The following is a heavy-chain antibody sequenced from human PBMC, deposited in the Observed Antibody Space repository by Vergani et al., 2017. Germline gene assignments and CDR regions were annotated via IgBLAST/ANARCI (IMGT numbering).Heavy chain of an antibody. CDR1: GFTFSSYS. D-gene: IGHD6-13*01. CDR3: ARVPRYSRPFDY. V-gene: IGHV3-21*01. CDR2: ISSSSSYI. J-gene: IGHJ4*02. Sequence: EVQLVESGGGLVKPGGSLRLSCAASGFTFSSYSMNWVRQAPGKGLEWVSSISSSSSYIYYADSVKGRFTISRDNAKNSLYLQMNSLRAEDTAVYYCARVPRYSRPFDYWGQGTLVTVSS.